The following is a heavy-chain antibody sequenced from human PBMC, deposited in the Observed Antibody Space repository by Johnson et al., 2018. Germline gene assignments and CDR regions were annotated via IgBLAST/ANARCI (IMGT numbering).Heavy chain of an antibody. D-gene: IGHD1-1*01. V-gene: IGHV4-30-2*01. Sequence: QVQLQESGSGLVKPSQTLSLTCAVSGGSVSSDGYSWSWIRQPPGKGLEWIGYIYPSGSTYYHPSLKSRVTISVDRSKNQFSLKLSSGTAAETAVYYCARQTNTYYDYYMDVWGKGTTVTVSS. CDR2: IYPSGST. CDR3: ARQTNTYYDYYMDV. J-gene: IGHJ6*03. CDR1: GGSVSSDGYS.